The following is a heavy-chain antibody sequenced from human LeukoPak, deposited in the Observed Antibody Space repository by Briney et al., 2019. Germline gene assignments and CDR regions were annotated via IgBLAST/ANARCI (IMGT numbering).Heavy chain of an antibody. CDR1: GGSISSYY. CDR2: IYYSGST. Sequence: SETLSLTCTVSGGSISSYYWSWIRQPPGKGLEWIGYIYYSGSTNYNPSLKSRVTISVDTSKNQFSLKLSSVTAADTAVYYCARDSLYYDYVWGSYRPYYFDYWGQGTLVTVSS. V-gene: IGHV4-59*12. J-gene: IGHJ4*02. CDR3: ARDSLYYDYVWGSYRPYYFDY. D-gene: IGHD3-16*02.